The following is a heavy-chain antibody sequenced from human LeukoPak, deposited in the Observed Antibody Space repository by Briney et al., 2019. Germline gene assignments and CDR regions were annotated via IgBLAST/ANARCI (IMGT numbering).Heavy chain of an antibody. D-gene: IGHD4-17*01. CDR2: MNPNSGNT. CDR3: ARGPYGDYYFDY. CDR1: GYTFTSYD. J-gene: IGHJ4*02. Sequence: GASVKVSCKASGYTFTSYDINWVRQATGQGLEWMGWMNPNSGNTGYAQKFQGRVTMTMNTSISTAYMELSSLRSEDTAVYYCARGPYGDYYFDYWGQGTLVTVSS. V-gene: IGHV1-8*01.